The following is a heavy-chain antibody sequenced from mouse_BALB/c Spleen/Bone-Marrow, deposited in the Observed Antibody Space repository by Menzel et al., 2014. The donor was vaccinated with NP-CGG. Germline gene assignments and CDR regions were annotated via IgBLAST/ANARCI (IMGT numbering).Heavy chain of an antibody. CDR1: GYTFTSYW. D-gene: IGHD2-3*01. CDR3: TRDGSPFAY. V-gene: IGHV1-69*02. J-gene: IGHJ3*01. Sequence: QVQLQQSGAKLVRPGASVKLSCKASGYTFTSYWINWVKQRPGQGLEWIGNIYPSDSYTNYNQKFKDKATLTVDKSSSTAYMQLSSPTSEDSAVYYCTRDGSPFAYWGQGTLVTVSA. CDR2: IYPSDSYT.